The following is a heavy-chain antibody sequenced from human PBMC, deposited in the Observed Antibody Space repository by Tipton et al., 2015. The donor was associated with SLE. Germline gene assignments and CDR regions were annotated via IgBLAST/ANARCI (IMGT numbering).Heavy chain of an antibody. D-gene: IGHD2-21*01. CDR1: GDSISSGRYY. J-gene: IGHJ5*02. V-gene: IGHV4-31*03. CDR2: ISYSETT. CDR3: ARAGGGDSNWFDP. Sequence: TLSLTCTVSGDSISSGRYYWSWIRQHPGKGLEWIGHISYSETTYSNPSLKSRLTISVDKSKNQFSLKLSFVTAADTAIYYCARAGGGDSNWFDPWGQGTLVTVSS.